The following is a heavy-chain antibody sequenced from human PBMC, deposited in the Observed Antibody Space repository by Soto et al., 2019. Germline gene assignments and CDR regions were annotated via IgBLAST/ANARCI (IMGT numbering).Heavy chain of an antibody. J-gene: IGHJ4*02. Sequence: AAVKVSCKASGNTFASHGFSWVRQAPGQGLEWMGWISGFNGQTNYALKFQGRVTLTTDTSTSTAYMELRSLRSDDTAVYFCARVDPRGVAVVRDYWGQGTLVTVSS. CDR1: GNTFASHG. CDR2: ISGFNGQT. CDR3: ARVDPRGVAVVRDY. D-gene: IGHD3-10*01. V-gene: IGHV1-18*01.